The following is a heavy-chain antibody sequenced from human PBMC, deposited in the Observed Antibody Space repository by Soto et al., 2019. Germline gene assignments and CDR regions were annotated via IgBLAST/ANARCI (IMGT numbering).Heavy chain of an antibody. V-gene: IGHV3-74*01. Sequence: PGGSLRLSCAASGFTFSSYWMHWVRQAPGKGLVWVSRINSDGSSTSYADSVKGRFTISRDNAKSTLYLQMNSLRAEDTAVYYCARVGPLEYSGYHDAFDIWGQGTMVTVSS. CDR2: INSDGSST. CDR1: GFTFSSYW. D-gene: IGHD5-12*01. J-gene: IGHJ3*02. CDR3: ARVGPLEYSGYHDAFDI.